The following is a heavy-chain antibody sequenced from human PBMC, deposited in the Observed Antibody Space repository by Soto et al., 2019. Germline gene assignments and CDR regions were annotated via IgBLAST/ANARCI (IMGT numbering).Heavy chain of an antibody. D-gene: IGHD2-2*02. V-gene: IGHV3-73*02. J-gene: IGHJ6*02. CDR3: TRQPADIVVVPAAIQDYYYYYGMDV. CDR1: GFTFSGSA. Sequence: EVQLVESGGGLVQPGGSLKLSCAASGFTFSGSAMHWVRQASGKGLEWVGRIRSKANSYATAYAASVKGRFTISRDDSKNTAYLQMNSLKTEDTAVYYCTRQPADIVVVPAAIQDYYYYYGMDVWGQGTTGTVSS. CDR2: IRSKANSYAT.